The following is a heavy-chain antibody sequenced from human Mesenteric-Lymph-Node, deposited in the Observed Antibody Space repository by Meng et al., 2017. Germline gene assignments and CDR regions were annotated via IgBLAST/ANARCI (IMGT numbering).Heavy chain of an antibody. CDR2: IYTSGSF. CDR3: AREGVSGNYRPFDF. J-gene: IGHJ4*02. CDR1: GGSVSSYY. Sequence: SETLSLTCTVSGGSVSSYYWSWIRQPAGKGLEWIGRIYTSGSFNYNPSLKSRVTMSVDTSKNQFSLNLNSVTAADTAVYYCAREGVSGNYRPFDFWGQGTLVTVSS. D-gene: IGHD1-26*01. V-gene: IGHV4-4*07.